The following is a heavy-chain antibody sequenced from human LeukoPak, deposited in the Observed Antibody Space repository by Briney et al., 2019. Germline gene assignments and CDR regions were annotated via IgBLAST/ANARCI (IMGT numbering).Heavy chain of an antibody. CDR3: ARGGAARPDF. Sequence: PGGSLRLSCAAPGFTLSTYWMNWLRETPGKGLEGVAKIKADGGEKDHVASVKGRFTISRDNAKHSLYLQMSSLRVEDTAVYYCARGGAARPDFWGQGTLVTVSS. D-gene: IGHD6-6*01. V-gene: IGHV3-7*01. J-gene: IGHJ4*02. CDR2: IKADGGEK. CDR1: GFTLSTYW.